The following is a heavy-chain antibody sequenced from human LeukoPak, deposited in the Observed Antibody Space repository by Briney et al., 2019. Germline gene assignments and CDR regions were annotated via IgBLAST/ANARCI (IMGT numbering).Heavy chain of an antibody. D-gene: IGHD2-8*01. Sequence: SGDSLTLSCAASGFTLSNYAMNWVRQAPGRGLEWVSGFSGSGGTTYYADSVKGRFTISRDNSKNALYLQMNSLRVEDTAVYYCANGNRCTSPNCLGYYYFYMDVWGKGTTVTVSS. CDR1: GFTLSNYA. V-gene: IGHV3-23*01. J-gene: IGHJ6*03. CDR3: ANGNRCTSPNCLGYYYFYMDV. CDR2: FSGSGGTT.